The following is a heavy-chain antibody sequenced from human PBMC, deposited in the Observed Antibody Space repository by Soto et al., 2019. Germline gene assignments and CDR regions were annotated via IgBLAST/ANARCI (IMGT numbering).Heavy chain of an antibody. CDR1: GYAFSIHW. D-gene: IGHD2-15*01. J-gene: IGHJ3*02. Sequence: ESLKISGNGSGYAFSIHWVAWLRQMPGKDLEWVGIIYPGNSNTMYSPSFQGQVTISADTALSTTYLQWDTLKPSDTATYFCASDSRCDGGNCPMGGFDMWGQGTMVTVSS. V-gene: IGHV5-51*01. CDR2: IYPGNSNT. CDR3: ASDSRCDGGNCPMGGFDM.